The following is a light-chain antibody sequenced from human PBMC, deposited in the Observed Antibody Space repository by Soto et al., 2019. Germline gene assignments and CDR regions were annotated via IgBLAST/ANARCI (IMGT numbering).Light chain of an antibody. V-gene: IGLV3-21*02. CDR3: QVWDRSSDHYV. Sequence: SYELTQPPSVSVAPGQTARITCGGDNIGSKRVHWYQQRPGQAPVLVVYDDSDRPSGIPERFSGSNSGNTATLTISRAAAGDEADYYCQVWDRSSDHYVFGTGTKLTVL. CDR2: DDS. CDR1: NIGSKR. J-gene: IGLJ1*01.